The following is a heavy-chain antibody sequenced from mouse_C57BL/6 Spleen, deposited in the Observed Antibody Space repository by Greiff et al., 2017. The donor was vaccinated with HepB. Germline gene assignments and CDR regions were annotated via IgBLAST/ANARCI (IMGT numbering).Heavy chain of an antibody. CDR3: ARVITTVAYYFDY. V-gene: IGHV1-18*01. D-gene: IGHD1-1*01. J-gene: IGHJ2*01. CDR1: GYTFTDYN. CDR2: INPNNGGT. Sequence: EVQLQQSGPELVKPGASVKIPCKASGYTFTDYNMDWVKQSHGKSLEWIGDINPNNGGTIYNQKFKGKATLTVDKSSSTAYMELRSLTSEDTAVYYCARVITTVAYYFDYWGQGTTLTVSS.